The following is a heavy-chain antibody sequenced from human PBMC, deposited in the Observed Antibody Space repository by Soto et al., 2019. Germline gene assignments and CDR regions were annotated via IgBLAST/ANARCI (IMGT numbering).Heavy chain of an antibody. D-gene: IGHD6-13*01. CDR3: ASSGSSSWYVAFDI. Sequence: GGSLRLSCAASGFTFSSYGMHWVRQAPGKGLEWVAVIWYDGSNKYYADSVKGRFTISRDNSKNTLYLQMNSLRAEDTAVYYCASSGSSSWYVAFDIWGQGTMVTVSS. J-gene: IGHJ3*02. CDR1: GFTFSSYG. V-gene: IGHV3-33*01. CDR2: IWYDGSNK.